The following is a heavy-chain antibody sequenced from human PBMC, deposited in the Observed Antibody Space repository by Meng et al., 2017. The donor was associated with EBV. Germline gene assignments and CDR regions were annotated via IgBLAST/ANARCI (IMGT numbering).Heavy chain of an antibody. CDR3: ASESGRGFTPDY. CDR2: LIPMVGAP. CDR1: GGTFRSDA. Sequence: QGKLVWSGAEVKKPGSAVKVSCRTSGGTFRSDAVSWVRQAPGQGLEGMGGLIPMVGAPHYAQKFQGRVTIIADESTSTHSMELNSLRSEDTAMYYCASESGRGFTPDYWGQGTLVTVSS. J-gene: IGHJ4*02. D-gene: IGHD3-10*01. V-gene: IGHV1-69*01.